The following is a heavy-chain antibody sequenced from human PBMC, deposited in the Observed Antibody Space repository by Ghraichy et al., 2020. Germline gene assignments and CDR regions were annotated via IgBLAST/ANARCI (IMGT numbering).Heavy chain of an antibody. V-gene: IGHV4-34*01. CDR3: ARVAAARHSWFDP. CDR2: INHSGST. J-gene: IGHJ5*02. D-gene: IGHD6-6*01. CDR1: GGSFSGYY. Sequence: SETLSLTCAVYGGSFSGYYWSWIRQPPGKGLEWIGEINHSGSTNYNPSLKSRVTISVDTSKNQFSLKLSSVTAADTAVYYCARVAAARHSWFDPWGQGTLVTVSS.